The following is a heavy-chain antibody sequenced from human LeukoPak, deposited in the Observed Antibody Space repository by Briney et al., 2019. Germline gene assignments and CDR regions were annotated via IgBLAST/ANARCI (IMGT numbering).Heavy chain of an antibody. Sequence: PSQTLSPTCTVSAGSINSGDYYWSWIRQPAGKGLEWIGRIYSPGTNYNYNPSVKSRVTISIDTSKNQFSLKLTSVTAADTAVYYCARGIGTSYDSSRDAFDIWGQGTMVTVSS. J-gene: IGHJ3*02. D-gene: IGHD3-22*01. CDR1: AGSINSGDYY. CDR2: IYSPGTN. CDR3: ARGIGTSYDSSRDAFDI. V-gene: IGHV4-61*02.